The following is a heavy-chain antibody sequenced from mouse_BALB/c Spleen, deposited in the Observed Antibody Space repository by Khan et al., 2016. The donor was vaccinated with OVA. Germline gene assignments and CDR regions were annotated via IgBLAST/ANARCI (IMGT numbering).Heavy chain of an antibody. J-gene: IGHJ4*01. CDR2: IYPGTGST. CDR1: GYIFTSYW. V-gene: IGHV1S132*01. CDR3: ARVNGLRSYGMDY. Sequence: QVQLKQSGAELVRPGASVKLSCKTSGYIFTSYWIHWVKQRSGRGLEWMARIYPGTGSTYYNEKFKGKATLTADNSSSTAVMQISSLKSEASAGYFCARVNGLRSYGMDYWGQGTSVTVSS. D-gene: IGHD1-1*01.